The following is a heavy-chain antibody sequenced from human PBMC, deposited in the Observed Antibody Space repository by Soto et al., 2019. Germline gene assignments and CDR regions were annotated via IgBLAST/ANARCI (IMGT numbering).Heavy chain of an antibody. CDR1: GFTFSDYY. CDR2: ITTSSTYT. V-gene: IGHV3-11*05. D-gene: IGHD6-13*01. CDR3: VRVSRHSSSRLWPDY. J-gene: IGHJ4*02. Sequence: GGSLRLSCAASGFTFSDYYMSWIRQAPGKGLEWISYITTSSTYTNYADSVTGRFTISRDNAKNSLYLQMNSLRAEDTAMYYCVRVSRHSSSRLWPDYWGQGTLVTVSS.